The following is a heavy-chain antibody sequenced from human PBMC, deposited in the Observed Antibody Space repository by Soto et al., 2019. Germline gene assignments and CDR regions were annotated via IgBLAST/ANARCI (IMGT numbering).Heavy chain of an antibody. V-gene: IGHV3-23*01. CDR2: ISGSGGST. D-gene: IGHD3-22*01. Sequence: PGGSLRLSCAASGFTFSSYAMSWVRQAPGKGLEWVSAISGSGGSTYYADSVKGRFTISRDNSKNTLYLQMNSLRAEDTAVYYCAKDVEYYDSSGYYGIGMDVWGQGTTVTVSS. CDR1: GFTFSSYA. CDR3: AKDVEYYDSSGYYGIGMDV. J-gene: IGHJ6*02.